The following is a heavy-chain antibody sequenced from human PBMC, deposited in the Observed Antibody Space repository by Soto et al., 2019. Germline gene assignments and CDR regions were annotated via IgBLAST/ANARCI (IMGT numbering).Heavy chain of an antibody. CDR3: ARDNGNFAVAPLSQYGMDV. CDR2: ISSRSTYI. V-gene: IGHV3-21*01. J-gene: IGHJ6*02. D-gene: IGHD2-8*01. CDR1: GFSFSIYS. Sequence: PGGSLRLSCAASGFSFSIYSMNWVRQAPGKGLEWVSSISSRSTYIYYSDSVKGRFTISRDNAESSLYLQMNSLRAEDTAVYYCARDNGNFAVAPLSQYGMDVWGQGTTVTVSS.